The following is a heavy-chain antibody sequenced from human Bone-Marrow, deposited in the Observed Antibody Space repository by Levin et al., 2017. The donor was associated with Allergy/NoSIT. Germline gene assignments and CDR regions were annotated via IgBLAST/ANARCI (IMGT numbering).Heavy chain of an antibody. Sequence: PGGSLRLSCAASGFTFSSYSMNWVRQAPGKGLEWVSSISSSSSYIYYADSVKGRFTISRDNAKNSLYLQMNSLRAEDTAVYYCARGIGYCSGGSCYPEDYWGQGTLVTVSS. CDR2: ISSSSSYI. CDR3: ARGIGYCSGGSCYPEDY. D-gene: IGHD2-15*01. J-gene: IGHJ4*02. CDR1: GFTFSSYS. V-gene: IGHV3-21*01.